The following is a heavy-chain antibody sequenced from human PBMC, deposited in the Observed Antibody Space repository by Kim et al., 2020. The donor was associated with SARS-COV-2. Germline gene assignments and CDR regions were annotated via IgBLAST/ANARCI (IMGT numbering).Heavy chain of an antibody. J-gene: IGHJ4*02. V-gene: IGHV3-23*01. Sequence: EKGRFTITRNNYKNTPYLQMNSLRAEDTAVYYCAKELIWYQSERVFDYWGQGTLVTVSS. D-gene: IGHD2-2*01. CDR3: AKELIWYQSERVFDY.